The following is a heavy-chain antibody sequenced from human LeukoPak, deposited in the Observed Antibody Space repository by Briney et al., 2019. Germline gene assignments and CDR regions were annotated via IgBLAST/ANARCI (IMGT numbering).Heavy chain of an antibody. CDR3: ARARSGSGWYWFDP. V-gene: IGHV4-30-4*01. CDR2: IYYSGST. CDR1: GGSISSGDYY. D-gene: IGHD6-19*01. Sequence: SETLSLTCTVSGGSISSGDYYWSWIRQPPGKGLEWIGYIYYSGSTYYNPSLKSRVTISVDTSKNQFSPKLSSVTAADTAVYYCARARSGSGWYWFDPWGQGTMVTVSS. J-gene: IGHJ5*02.